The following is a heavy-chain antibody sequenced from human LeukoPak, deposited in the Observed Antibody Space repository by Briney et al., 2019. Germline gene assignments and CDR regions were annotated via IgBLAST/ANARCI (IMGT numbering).Heavy chain of an antibody. Sequence: PGGSLRLSCTVSGFTLSSNSLSWVRQAPGKGPEWVSFIYSDNTHYSDSVKGRITISRDNSKNTLYLQMNSLRAEDTAVYYCAKVEYCSGGSCYYKFYYYMDVWGKGTTVTISS. CDR1: GFTLSSNS. CDR3: AKVEYCSGGSCYYKFYYYMDV. D-gene: IGHD2-15*01. CDR2: IYSDNT. J-gene: IGHJ6*03. V-gene: IGHV3-53*01.